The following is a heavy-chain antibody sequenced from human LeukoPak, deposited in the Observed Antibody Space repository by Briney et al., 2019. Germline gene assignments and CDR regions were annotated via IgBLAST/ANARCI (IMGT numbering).Heavy chain of an antibody. V-gene: IGHV4-39*01. CDR2: IYYSGST. J-gene: IGHJ4*02. CDR1: GGSISSSSYY. CDR3: ARQYSYQYYFDY. Sequence: SETLSLTCTVSGGSISSSSYYWGWIRQPPGKGLEWIGSIYYSGSTYYNPSLKSRVTISVDTSKNQFSPKLSSVTAADTAVYYCARQYSYQYYFDYWGQGTLVTVSS. D-gene: IGHD5-18*01.